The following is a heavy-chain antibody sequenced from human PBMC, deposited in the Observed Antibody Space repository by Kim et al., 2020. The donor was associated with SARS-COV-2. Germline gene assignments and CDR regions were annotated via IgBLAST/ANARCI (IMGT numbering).Heavy chain of an antibody. Sequence: SETLSLTCTVSGDSISSSYWSWIRQPPGKGLEWIGNIYYSGSTNYNPSLKSRVTISVDTSKNQFSLKVSSVTAADTAVYYCARHLSGTYRRHRDYWGQGT. CDR1: GDSISSSY. D-gene: IGHD1-26*01. CDR2: IYYSGST. CDR3: ARHLSGTYRRHRDY. J-gene: IGHJ4*02. V-gene: IGHV4-59*08.